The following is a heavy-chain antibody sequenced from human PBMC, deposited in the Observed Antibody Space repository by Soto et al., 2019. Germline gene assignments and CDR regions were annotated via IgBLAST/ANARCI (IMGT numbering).Heavy chain of an antibody. CDR3: ARGMELYYYYGMDV. J-gene: IGHJ6*02. CDR2: IYSGVST. CDR1: GFTVSSNY. D-gene: IGHD1-7*01. Sequence: PGGSLRLSCAASGFTVSSNYMSWVRQAPGKGLEWVSVIYSGVSTYYADSVKGGFTISRDNSKNPLYLQMNSLRAEDTAVYYCARGMELYYYYGMDVWGQGTTVTVSS. V-gene: IGHV3-53*01.